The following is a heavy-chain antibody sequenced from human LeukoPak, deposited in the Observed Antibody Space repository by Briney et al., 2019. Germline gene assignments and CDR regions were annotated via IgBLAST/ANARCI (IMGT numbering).Heavy chain of an antibody. CDR2: IYPGDSNT. J-gene: IGHJ4*02. CDR1: GYSFTSYW. V-gene: IGHV5-51*01. Sequence: GESLKISCKGSGYSFTSYWIGWVRQMPGKGLEWMGIIYPGDSNTRYSPSFQGQVTISADKSISTAYLQWSSLKASDTAMYYCARLSTSLLWFGELGGHFDYWGQGTLVTVSS. CDR3: ARLSTSLLWFGELGGHFDY. D-gene: IGHD3-10*01.